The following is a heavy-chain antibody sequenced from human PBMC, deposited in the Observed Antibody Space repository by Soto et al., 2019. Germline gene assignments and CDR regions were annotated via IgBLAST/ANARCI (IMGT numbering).Heavy chain of an antibody. D-gene: IGHD2-15*01. J-gene: IGHJ5*02. V-gene: IGHV4-39*01. CDR2: IYYSGST. CDR1: GGSISSSSYY. CDR3: ARRGRYCSGGSCYGWFDP. Sequence: QLQLQESGPGLVKPSETLSLTCTVSGGSISSSSYYWGWIRQPPGKGLEWIGSIYYSGSTYYNPSLKSRVTISVDTSKNQFSLKLSSVTVADTAVYYCARRGRYCSGGSCYGWFDPWGQGTLVTVSS.